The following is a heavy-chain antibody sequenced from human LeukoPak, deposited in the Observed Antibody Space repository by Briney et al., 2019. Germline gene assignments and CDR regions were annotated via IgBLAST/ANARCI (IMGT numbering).Heavy chain of an antibody. D-gene: IGHD3-10*01. J-gene: IGHJ6*03. Sequence: SETLSLTCTVSGGSISSYYWSWIRQPAGKGLEWIGRIYASGSTNYNPSLKSRVTMSVDTSKNQFSLKLSSVTAADTAVYYCAASGELNYYYYMDVWGKGTTVTISS. V-gene: IGHV4-4*07. CDR3: AASGELNYYYYMDV. CDR1: GGSISSYY. CDR2: IYASGST.